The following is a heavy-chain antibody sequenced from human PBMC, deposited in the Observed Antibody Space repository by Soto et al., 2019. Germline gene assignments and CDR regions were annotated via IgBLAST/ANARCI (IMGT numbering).Heavy chain of an antibody. CDR3: ARRDTPPTGPYFDS. CDR1: GFSLSTSGLG. CDR2: IYWNDDK. V-gene: IGHV2-5*01. D-gene: IGHD2-15*01. Sequence: QITLKESGPTLVKPTQTLTLTCTFSGFSLSTSGLGVSWIRQPPGKALEWLALIYWNDDKRYSPSLKNTLTITRDTSKNQVVLTVTNMDPVDTATYYCARRDTPPTGPYFDSWGQGTLVTVSS. J-gene: IGHJ4*02.